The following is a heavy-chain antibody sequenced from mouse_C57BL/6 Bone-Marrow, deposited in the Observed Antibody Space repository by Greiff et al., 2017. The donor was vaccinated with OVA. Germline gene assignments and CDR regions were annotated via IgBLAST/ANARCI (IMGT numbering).Heavy chain of an antibody. V-gene: IGHV14-4*01. CDR1: GFNFTDDY. CDR3: TTTVLAFDY. D-gene: IGHD1-1*01. J-gene: IGHJ2*01. Sequence: VQLQQSGAELVRPGASVKLSCTASGFNFTDDYMHWVKQRPEQGLEWIGWIDPENGDTEYASKFQGKATITADTSSNTAYLQLSSLTSEDAAVYYCTTTVLAFDYWGQGTTLTVSS. CDR2: IDPENGDT.